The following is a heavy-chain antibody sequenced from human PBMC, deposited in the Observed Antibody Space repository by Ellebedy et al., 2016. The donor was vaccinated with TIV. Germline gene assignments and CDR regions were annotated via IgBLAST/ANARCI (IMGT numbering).Heavy chain of an antibody. CDR1: GFTFSSYA. CDR3: AKVSSGWIDGSVDY. J-gene: IGHJ4*02. CDR2: SSGSGGST. V-gene: IGHV3-23*01. D-gene: IGHD6-19*01. Sequence: PGGSLRLSCAASGFTFSSYAMSWVRQAPGKGLEWVSASSGSGGSTYYADSVKGRFTISRDNSKNTLYLQMNSLRAEDTAVYYCAKVSSGWIDGSVDYWGQGTLVTVSS.